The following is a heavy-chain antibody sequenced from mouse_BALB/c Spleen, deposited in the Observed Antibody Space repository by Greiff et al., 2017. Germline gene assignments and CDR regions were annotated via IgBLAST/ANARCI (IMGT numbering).Heavy chain of an antibody. CDR2: IYPGNSDT. Sequence: VQLKESGTVLARPGASVKMSCKASGYSFTSYWMHWVKQRPGQGLEWIGAIYPGNSDTSYNQKFKGKAKLTAVTSTSTAYMELSSLTNEDSAVYYCTRTRNGVFYAMDYWGQGTSVTVSS. CDR1: GYSFTSYW. J-gene: IGHJ4*01. D-gene: IGHD1-1*02. V-gene: IGHV1-5*01. CDR3: TRTRNGVFYAMDY.